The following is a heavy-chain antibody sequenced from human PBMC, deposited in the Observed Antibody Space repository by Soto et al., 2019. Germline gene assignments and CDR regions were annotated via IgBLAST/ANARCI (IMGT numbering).Heavy chain of an antibody. CDR1: GGSFSGYY. D-gene: IGHD3-9*01. J-gene: IGHJ4*02. V-gene: IGHV4-34*01. Sequence: PSETLSLTCAVYGGSFSGYYWSWIRQPPGKGLEWIGEINHRGSTNYNPSLKSRVTISVDTSKNQFSLKLSSVTAADTAVYYCARGRLFDFLIEYWGQGTLVTVSS. CDR3: ARGRLFDFLIEY. CDR2: INHRGST.